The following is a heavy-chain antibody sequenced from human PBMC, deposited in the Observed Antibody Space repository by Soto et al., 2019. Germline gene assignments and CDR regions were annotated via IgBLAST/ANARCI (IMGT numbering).Heavy chain of an antibody. CDR2: ISWNSGSI. V-gene: IGHV3-9*01. J-gene: IGHJ4*02. CDR1: GFTFDDYA. Sequence: GGSLRLSCAASGFTFDDYAMHWVRQAPGKGLEWVSGISWNSGSIGYADSVKGRFTISRDNAKNSLYLQMNSLRAEDTALYYCAKGYGDYVVYYFDYWGQGTLVTVSS. D-gene: IGHD4-17*01. CDR3: AKGYGDYVVYYFDY.